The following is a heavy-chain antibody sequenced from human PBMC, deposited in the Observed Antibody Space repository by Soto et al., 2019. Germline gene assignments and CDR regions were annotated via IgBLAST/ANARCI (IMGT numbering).Heavy chain of an antibody. CDR2: IYSSGKT. CDR1: GGSLNNYN. D-gene: IGHD2-2*01. V-gene: IGHV4-4*07. Sequence: PSETLSLTCTVSGGSLNNYNWNWIRQSAGTGLEWIGRIYSSGKTYYNPSLKSRVTLSLDMLNNQISLKVTSVTAADTAMYYCARERTYQMFGDDALDFWGLGXMVTVSS. J-gene: IGHJ3*01. CDR3: ARERTYQMFGDDALDF.